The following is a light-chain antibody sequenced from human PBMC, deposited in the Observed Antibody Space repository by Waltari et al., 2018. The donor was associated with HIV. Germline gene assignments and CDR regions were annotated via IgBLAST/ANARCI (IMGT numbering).Light chain of an antibody. CDR1: QSVNND. CDR3: QQYNNWPPAWT. J-gene: IGKJ1*01. Sequence: IVMTQSPATLSVSPGERATLPCRASQSVNNDLAWYQQRPGQAPRLLIYDASTRATGIPARFSGSGSETDFTLTISSLQSEDVAVYYCQQYNNWPPAWTFGRGSQVEIK. V-gene: IGKV3-15*01. CDR2: DAS.